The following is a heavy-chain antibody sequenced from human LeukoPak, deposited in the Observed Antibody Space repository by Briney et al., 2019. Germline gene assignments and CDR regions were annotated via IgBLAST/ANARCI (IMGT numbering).Heavy chain of an antibody. J-gene: IGHJ3*02. V-gene: IGHV3-74*01. D-gene: IGHD3-3*01. CDR1: GFTFSSYW. CDR3: VSDRLGYYAI. CDR2: IESDGNT. Sequence: GGSLRLSCAASGFTFSSYWMHWVRQAPGKGLVWVSRIESDGNTIYADSGKGGFTISRDNNKNTLYLLMNNLTAEDTAVYYCVSDRLGYYAIWGLGTMVTVSS.